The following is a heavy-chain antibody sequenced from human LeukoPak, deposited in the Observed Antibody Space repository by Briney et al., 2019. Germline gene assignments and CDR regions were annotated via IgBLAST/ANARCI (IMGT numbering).Heavy chain of an antibody. D-gene: IGHD4-17*01. CDR1: NGSIITSSYY. J-gene: IGHJ6*02. CDR3: ARSHGDSYYYYYYGMDV. Sequence: SETLSLTCTVSNGSIITSSYYWAWIRQPPGKGLEWIGSIYYRGRTYYNPSLKIRVTISVDTSKNQFSLKLSSVTAADTAVYYCARSHGDSYYYYYYGMDVWGQGTTVTVSS. V-gene: IGHV4-39*07. CDR2: IYYRGRT.